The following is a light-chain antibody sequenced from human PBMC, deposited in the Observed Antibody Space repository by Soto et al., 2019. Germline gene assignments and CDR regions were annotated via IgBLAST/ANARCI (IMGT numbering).Light chain of an antibody. Sequence: DIQMTQSPTSLSTSVGDRVTITCQASQDINDHVNWFQQKPGKAPKLLIYDTSSLETGVPSRFSGSGSGTVFTFTISSMQPDESSTYFCQQYDNLPLTFGGGPQVEIK. CDR3: QQYDNLPLT. V-gene: IGKV1-33*01. CDR2: DTS. CDR1: QDINDH. J-gene: IGKJ4*01.